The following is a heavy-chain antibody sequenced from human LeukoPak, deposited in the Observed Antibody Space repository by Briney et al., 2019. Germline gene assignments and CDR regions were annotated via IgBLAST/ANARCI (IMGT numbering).Heavy chain of an antibody. CDR2: IYYSGST. D-gene: IGHD3/OR15-3a*01. Sequence: SETLSLTCTVSGGSISSYYWSWIRQPPGKGLEWIGYIYYSGSTNYNPSLKSRVTMSVDTSKNQFSLNLTSVTAADTAVYYCARETAWPENTPMILFSYFDYWGRGILVTVSS. CDR1: GGSISSYY. V-gene: IGHV4-59*12. J-gene: IGHJ4*02. CDR3: ARETAWPENTPMILFSYFDY.